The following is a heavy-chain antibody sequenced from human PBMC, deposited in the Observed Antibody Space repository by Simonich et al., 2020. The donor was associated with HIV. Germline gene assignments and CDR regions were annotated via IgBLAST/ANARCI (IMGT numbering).Heavy chain of an antibody. V-gene: IGHV1-69*13. J-gene: IGHJ4*02. D-gene: IGHD4-4*01. CDR1: GGTFSNYA. CDR3: ARVSPPESFRTTVTTHFDY. Sequence: VQLVQSGAEVKKPGSSVKVSCKVSGGTFSNYAISWLRQAPGQGLEWMGRSIPMFGTANSAQKFQGRVTITADKSTRTAYMELNSLKSEDTAVYYCARVSPPESFRTTVTTHFDYWGQGTLVTVSS. CDR2: SIPMFGTA.